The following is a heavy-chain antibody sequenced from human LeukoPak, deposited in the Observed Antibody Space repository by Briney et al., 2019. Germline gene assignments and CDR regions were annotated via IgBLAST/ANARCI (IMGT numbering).Heavy chain of an antibody. J-gene: IGHJ3*02. Sequence: ASVKVSCKASGYTFTGYYIHWVRQAPGQGLEWMGWINPNNGGTNYAQRFQGRVTMTRDTSISTAYMELGRLRSDDTAVYYCARARTDRGSRGPYDIWGQGTMVTVSS. CDR1: GYTFTGYY. D-gene: IGHD3-10*01. CDR2: INPNNGGT. CDR3: ARARTDRGSRGPYDI. V-gene: IGHV1-2*02.